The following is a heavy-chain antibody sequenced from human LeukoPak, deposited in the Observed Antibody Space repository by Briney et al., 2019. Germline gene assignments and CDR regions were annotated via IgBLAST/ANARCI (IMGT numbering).Heavy chain of an antibody. CDR2: IYTSGST. J-gene: IGHJ4*02. CDR3: AREEFRGTYNG. CDR1: GGSISSGSYD. D-gene: IGHD1-14*01. Sequence: SETLSLTCTVSGGSISSGSYDWSWIRQPAGKGLEWIRRIYTSGSTNYNPSLKSRVTISVDTSKNQFSLKLSSVTAADTAVYYCAREEFRGTYNGWGQGTLVTVSS. V-gene: IGHV4-61*02.